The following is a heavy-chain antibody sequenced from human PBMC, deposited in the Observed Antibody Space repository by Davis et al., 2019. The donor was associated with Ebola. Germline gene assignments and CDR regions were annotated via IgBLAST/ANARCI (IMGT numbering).Heavy chain of an antibody. CDR2: ISYDGSNK. Sequence: GESLKISCAASGFTFSSYGMHWVRQAPGKGLEWVAVISYDGSNKYYADSVKGRFTISRDNSKNTLYLQMNSLIPEDTAVYYCATAPPREATIDDWGQGTLVTVSS. J-gene: IGHJ4*02. D-gene: IGHD5-12*01. V-gene: IGHV3-30*03. CDR3: ATAPPREATIDD. CDR1: GFTFSSYG.